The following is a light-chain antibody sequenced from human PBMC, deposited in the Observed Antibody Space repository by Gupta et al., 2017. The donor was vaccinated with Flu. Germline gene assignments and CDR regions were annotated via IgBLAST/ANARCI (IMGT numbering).Light chain of an antibody. CDR3: RHQNSSPFP. CDR1: QSISRW. J-gene: IGKJ4*01. CDR2: KAT. Sequence: PSTLSASVGDRVTITCRASQSISRWLEWYQQKPGKAPKLLIYKATRVESGVPSRFSGSGFGTEFTLTISSRQPEDFANYYCRHQNSSPFPFGRGTKVDIK. V-gene: IGKV1-5*03.